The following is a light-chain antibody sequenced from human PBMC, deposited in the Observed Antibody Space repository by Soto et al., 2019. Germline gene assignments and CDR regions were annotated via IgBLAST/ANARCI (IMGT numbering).Light chain of an antibody. CDR1: QPISNY. CDR3: QQTQAVPLT. CDR2: GAS. V-gene: IGKV1-39*01. Sequence: DVQMTQSPSSLSASVGDRVTITCRASQPISNYLNWYQQKAGEAPKVLIFGASSLQSGVPSKFSGSGYGTDFTLIINTLYPNAYATYYCQQTQAVPLTCGQGTRL. J-gene: IGKJ5*01.